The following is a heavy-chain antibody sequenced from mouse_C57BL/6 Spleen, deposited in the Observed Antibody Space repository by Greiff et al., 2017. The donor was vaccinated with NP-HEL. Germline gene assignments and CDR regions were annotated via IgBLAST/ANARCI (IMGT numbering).Heavy chain of an antibody. CDR2: IYPGNSDT. J-gene: IGHJ3*01. CDR3: TRCDDAFAY. V-gene: IGHV1-5*01. CDR1: GYTFTSYW. Sequence: EVQLQQSGTVLARPGASVKMSCKTSGYTFTSYWMHWVKQRPGQGLEWIGDIYPGNSDTSYNQKFKGKAKLNAVTSASTAYMELSSLTNEDSAVYFCTRCDDAFAYWGQGTLVTVSA. D-gene: IGHD2-3*01.